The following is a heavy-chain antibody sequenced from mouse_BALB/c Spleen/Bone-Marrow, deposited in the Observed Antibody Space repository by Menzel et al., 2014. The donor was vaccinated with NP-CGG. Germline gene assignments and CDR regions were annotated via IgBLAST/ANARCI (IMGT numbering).Heavy chain of an antibody. J-gene: IGHJ3*01. CDR2: INPDSSTI. CDR1: GVDFSRYW. Sequence: GVDFSRYWMSWVRQAPGKGLEWIGEINPDSSTINYTPSLKDKFIISRDNAKNTLYLQMSKVRSEDTALYYCARRGGYFAYWGQGTLVTVSA. D-gene: IGHD2-2*01. CDR3: ARRGGYFAY. V-gene: IGHV4-1*02.